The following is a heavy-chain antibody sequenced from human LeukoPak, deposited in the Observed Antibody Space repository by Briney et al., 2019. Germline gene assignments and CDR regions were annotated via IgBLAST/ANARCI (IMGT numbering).Heavy chain of an antibody. CDR2: INPSGGST. D-gene: IGHD1-26*01. Sequence: ASVRVSCTASGYTFTSYYMHWVRQAPGQGLEWMGIINPSGGSTSYAQTFKGRVTMTRDTSTSTVYMEVSSRRSEDTAVYYCASEGGVSYTDDYWGQGTLVTVSS. J-gene: IGHJ4*02. CDR3: ASEGGVSYTDDY. V-gene: IGHV1-46*01. CDR1: GYTFTSYY.